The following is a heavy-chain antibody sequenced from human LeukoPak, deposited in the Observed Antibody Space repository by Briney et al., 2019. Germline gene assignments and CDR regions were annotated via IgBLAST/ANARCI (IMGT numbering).Heavy chain of an antibody. CDR2: INPSGGST. V-gene: IGHV1-46*01. CDR3: ARGGAPPHYYDNTGLWPPYFDS. J-gene: IGHJ4*02. Sequence: ASVKVSCKASGYTFTSYYMHWVRQAPGQGLEWMGIINPSGGSTSYAQKFQGRVSMTGDKSTTTVYMELSSLRSEDTAVYFCARGGAPPHYYDNTGLWPPYFDSWGQGALVTVSS. CDR1: GYTFTSYY. D-gene: IGHD3-22*01.